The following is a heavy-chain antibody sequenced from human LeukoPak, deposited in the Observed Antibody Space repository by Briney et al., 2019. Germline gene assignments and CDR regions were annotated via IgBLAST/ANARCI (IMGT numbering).Heavy chain of an antibody. D-gene: IGHD5-24*01. V-gene: IGHV3-30*18. CDR3: AKGKERWLQLAATDY. J-gene: IGHJ4*02. CDR1: GFTFSSYG. Sequence: GRSLRLSCAASGFTFSSYGMPWVRQAPGKGLEWVAVISYDGSNKYYADSVKGRFTISRDNSKNTLYLQMNSLRAEDTAVYYCAKGKERWLQLAATDYWGQGTLVTVSS. CDR2: ISYDGSNK.